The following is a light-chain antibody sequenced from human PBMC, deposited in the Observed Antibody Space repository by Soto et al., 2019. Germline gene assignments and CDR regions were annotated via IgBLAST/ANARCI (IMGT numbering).Light chain of an antibody. CDR1: SSDVGGYTY. J-gene: IGLJ1*01. Sequence: QSALTQPASVSGSPGQSITISCTGTSSDVGGYTYVSWYQQHPGRAPKLMIFDVSNRPSRVSRRFSGSKSGNMASLTISGLQAEDEADYYCSSYTSSSPYVFGTGTKLTVL. V-gene: IGLV2-14*01. CDR3: SSYTSSSPYV. CDR2: DVS.